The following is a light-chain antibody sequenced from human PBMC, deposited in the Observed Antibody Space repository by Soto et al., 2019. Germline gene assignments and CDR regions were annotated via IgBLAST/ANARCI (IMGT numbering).Light chain of an antibody. CDR2: GAS. Sequence: EIVLTQSPGTLSLSPGERATLSCRASQSVSSSYLAWYQQKPVQAPRLLIYGASSRATGIADRFSGSGSGTDFTLTISRLEPEDVGVYYCQQYGSSPWPFGQGPQVEIK. CDR1: QSVSSSY. CDR3: QQYGSSPWP. V-gene: IGKV3-20*01. J-gene: IGKJ1*01.